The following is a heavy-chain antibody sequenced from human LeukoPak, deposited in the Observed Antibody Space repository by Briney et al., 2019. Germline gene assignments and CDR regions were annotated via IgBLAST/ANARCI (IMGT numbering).Heavy chain of an antibody. CDR1: GFTFSSYG. Sequence: GGSLRLSCAASGFTFSSYGMHWVRQAPGKGLERVAVIWYDGSNKYYADSVKGRFTISRDNSKNTLYLQMNSLRAEDTAVYYCAREPNSGYEYWGQGTLVTVSS. CDR3: AREPNSGYEY. CDR2: IWYDGSNK. V-gene: IGHV3-33*01. D-gene: IGHD3-22*01. J-gene: IGHJ4*02.